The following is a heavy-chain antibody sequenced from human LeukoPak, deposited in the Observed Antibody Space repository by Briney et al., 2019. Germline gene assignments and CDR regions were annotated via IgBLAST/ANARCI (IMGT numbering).Heavy chain of an antibody. D-gene: IGHD2-21*01. CDR2: ISGSGGST. J-gene: IGHJ4*02. V-gene: IGHV3-23*01. Sequence: GGSLRLSCAASGFTFSSYAMSWVHQAPAKGLEWVSAISGSGGSTYYADSVKGRFTISRDNSKNTLYLQMNSLRAEDTAVYYCPIILPTHIVVANYFIDYWGQGSLVTVSS. CDR1: GFTFSSYA. CDR3: PIILPTHIVVANYFIDY.